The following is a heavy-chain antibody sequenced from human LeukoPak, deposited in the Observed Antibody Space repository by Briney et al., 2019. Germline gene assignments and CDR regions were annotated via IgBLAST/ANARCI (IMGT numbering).Heavy chain of an antibody. D-gene: IGHD2/OR15-2a*01. V-gene: IGHV4-31*03. CDR1: GGSVSSGGYY. J-gene: IGHJ4*02. CDR2: IYYSGST. Sequence: SETLSLTCTVSGGSVSSGGYYWSWIRQHPGKGLEWIGYIYYSGSTYYNPSLKSRVTISVDTSKNQFSLKLSSVTAADTAVYYCARQRVSSPPDYWGQGTLVTVSS. CDR3: ARQRVSSPPDY.